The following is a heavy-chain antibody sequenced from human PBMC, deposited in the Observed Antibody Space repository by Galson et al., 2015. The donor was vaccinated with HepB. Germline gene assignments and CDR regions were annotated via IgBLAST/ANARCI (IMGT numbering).Heavy chain of an antibody. CDR3: AAIGGYNGGSSGFDI. Sequence: SLRLSCAASGFAFSDYHIDWVRQAPGKGLEWVGRVRQKRNNYSTEYAASVKGRFIISRDDSERSLFLQMNSLETDDTAVYFCAAIGGYNGGSSGFDIWGQGTMVTVSS. J-gene: IGHJ3*02. D-gene: IGHD3-22*01. V-gene: IGHV3-72*01. CDR2: VRQKRNNYST. CDR1: GFAFSDYH.